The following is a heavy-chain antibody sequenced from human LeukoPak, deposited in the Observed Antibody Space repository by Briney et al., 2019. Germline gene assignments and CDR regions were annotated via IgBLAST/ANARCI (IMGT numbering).Heavy chain of an antibody. CDR3: ARHDLVGNDY. CDR2: IYYSGST. J-gene: IGHJ4*02. Sequence: PSETLSLTCTVSGGSISSSGYYWGWIRQPPGKGLEWFRSIYYSGSTYYNPSLKSRVTISVDTSKNQFSLKLSSVTAADTAVYYGARHDLVGNDYWGQGTLVTVSS. V-gene: IGHV4-39*01. CDR1: GGSISSSGYY.